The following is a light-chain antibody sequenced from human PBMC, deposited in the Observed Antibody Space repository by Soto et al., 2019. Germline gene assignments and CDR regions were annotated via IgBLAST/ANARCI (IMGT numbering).Light chain of an antibody. CDR2: EVV. CDR1: SSDVGGYNY. Sequence: QSVLTQPPSASGSPGQSVTISCTGTSSDVGGYNYVSWFQQHPGKAPRLIIYEVVQRPSGVPDRFSGSKSGNTASLTVSGLQAADEADYFCKSYAGSNTYVFGSGTK. J-gene: IGLJ1*01. V-gene: IGLV2-8*01. CDR3: KSYAGSNTYV.